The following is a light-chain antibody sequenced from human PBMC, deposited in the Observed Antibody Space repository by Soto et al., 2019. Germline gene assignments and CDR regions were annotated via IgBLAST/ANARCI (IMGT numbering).Light chain of an antibody. J-gene: IGLJ2*01. Sequence: QSVLTQPPSASGTPGQRVTISCSGSSSNIGSNTVNWYQHLLGTAPKLLIYSNNQRPSGVPDRFSVSKSGTSASLAISGLQSEDEADYYCAAWDDSLNGVVFGGGPKETVL. CDR3: AAWDDSLNGVV. CDR2: SNN. V-gene: IGLV1-44*01. CDR1: SSNIGSNT.